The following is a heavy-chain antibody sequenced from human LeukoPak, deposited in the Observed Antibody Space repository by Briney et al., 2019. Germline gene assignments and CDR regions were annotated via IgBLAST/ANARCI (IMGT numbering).Heavy chain of an antibody. V-gene: IGHV4-34*01. CDR1: GESFSDYY. J-gene: IGHJ4*02. Sequence: PSETLSLTCAVYGESFSDYYWSWIRQPPGKGLEWIGQINHSGSTSYNPSVKSRVTTSVDTSKNQFSLRLSSVTAADTAVYYCARGTSGYCSGGSCSLAHFDFWGQGTLVTVSS. D-gene: IGHD2-15*01. CDR2: INHSGST. CDR3: ARGTSGYCSGGSCSLAHFDF.